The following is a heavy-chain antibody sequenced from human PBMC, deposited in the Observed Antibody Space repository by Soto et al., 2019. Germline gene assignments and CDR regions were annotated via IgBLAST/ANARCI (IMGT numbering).Heavy chain of an antibody. Sequence: QVQLVESGGGAVQPGESLRLSCVASGFDFTYYAMHWVRQAPGKGLESVAVMSSDGSKIHHTDSVKVRFTISRDNSKNTLYLQMTSLRKEYTAVYFCAKDEGVGGNLGLFDYWGQGTLVSVSS. CDR1: GFDFTYYA. V-gene: IGHV3-30*18. CDR3: AKDEGVGGNLGLFDY. CDR2: MSSDGSKI. J-gene: IGHJ4*02. D-gene: IGHD1-26*01.